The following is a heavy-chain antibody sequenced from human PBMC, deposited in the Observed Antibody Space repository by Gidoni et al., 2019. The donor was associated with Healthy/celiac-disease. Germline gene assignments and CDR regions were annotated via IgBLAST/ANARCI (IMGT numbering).Heavy chain of an antibody. CDR3: AYGDYGWFDP. D-gene: IGHD4-17*01. J-gene: IGHJ5*02. V-gene: IGHV4-39*01. Sequence: QLQLQESGPGMVKPSETLSLTCTVSGGSISSSSYYRGWIRQPPGKGLEWIGSIYYSGSTYYNPSLKSRVTISVDTSKNQFSLKLSSVTAADTAVYYCAYGDYGWFDPWCQGTLVTVSS. CDR1: GGSISSSSYY. CDR2: IYYSGST.